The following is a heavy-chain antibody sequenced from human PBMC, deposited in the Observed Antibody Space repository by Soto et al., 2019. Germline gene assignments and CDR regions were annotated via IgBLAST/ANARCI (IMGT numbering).Heavy chain of an antibody. D-gene: IGHD4-17*01. CDR2: IYYSGST. V-gene: IGHV4-59*08. CDR3: ARLPTVTTNYDAFDI. J-gene: IGHJ3*02. Sequence: PSETLSLTCTVPGGSISSYYWSWIRQPPGKGLEWIGYIYYSGSTNYNPSLKRRVTISVDTSKNQFSLKLSSVTAADTAVYYCARLPTVTTNYDAFDIWGQGTMVTVSS. CDR1: GGSISSYY.